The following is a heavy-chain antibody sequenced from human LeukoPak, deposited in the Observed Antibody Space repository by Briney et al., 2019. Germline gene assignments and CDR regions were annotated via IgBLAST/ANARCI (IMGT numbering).Heavy chain of an antibody. Sequence: GSLRLSCAASGFIFNSYWMHWVRQAPGKGLVWVSRISTDGSTTTYADSVKGRFTISRDNAKNTLYLQVNSLRAEDTAVYYCARSGGQGFDYWGQGTLVTVSP. V-gene: IGHV3-74*01. CDR3: ARSGGQGFDY. CDR2: ISTDGSTT. CDR1: GFIFNSYW. D-gene: IGHD2-15*01. J-gene: IGHJ4*02.